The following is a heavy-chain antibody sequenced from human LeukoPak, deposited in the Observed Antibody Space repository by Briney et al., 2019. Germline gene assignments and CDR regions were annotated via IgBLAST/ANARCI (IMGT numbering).Heavy chain of an antibody. CDR2: IYYSGST. V-gene: IGHV4-59*01. CDR3: RGWRSHAFDI. J-gene: IGHJ3*02. CDR1: GGSLNPFH. Sequence: PSETLSLTCTVSGGSLNPFHWNWIRQPPGKGLEWIGYIYYSGSTNYNPSLKSRVTISVDTSKNQFSLKLSSVTAADTAVYYCRGWRSHAFDIWGQGTMVTVSS. D-gene: IGHD2-15*01.